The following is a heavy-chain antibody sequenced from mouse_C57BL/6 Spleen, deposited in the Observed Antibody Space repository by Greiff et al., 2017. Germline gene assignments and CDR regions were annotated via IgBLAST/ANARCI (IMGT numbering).Heavy chain of an antibody. CDR3: ARGVYSPFAY. CDR2: IDPEDGET. V-gene: IGHV14-2*01. J-gene: IGHJ3*01. CDR1: GFNIKDYY. D-gene: IGHD2-1*01. Sequence: EVKLQQSGAELVKPGASVKLSCTASGFNIKDYYMHWVKQRTEQGLEWIGRIDPEDGETKYALKFQGKATITADTSSNTAYLQLSSLTSEDTAVYYCARGVYSPFAYWGQGTLVTVSA.